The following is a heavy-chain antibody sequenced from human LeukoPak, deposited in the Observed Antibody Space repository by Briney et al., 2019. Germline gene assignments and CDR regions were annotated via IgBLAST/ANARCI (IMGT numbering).Heavy chain of an antibody. J-gene: IGHJ6*03. CDR2: ITSSSSYA. CDR1: GFTFSTYN. Sequence: GGSLRLSCEASGFTFSTYNMNWVRQAPGKRLEWVSSITSSSSYAFYADSVKGRFTISRDNAKSSLYPQMNNLRAEDTAVYYCARDPYSGHYGNDYYYYMDVWGKGTTVTISS. D-gene: IGHD5-12*01. CDR3: ARDPYSGHYGNDYYYYMDV. V-gene: IGHV3-21*01.